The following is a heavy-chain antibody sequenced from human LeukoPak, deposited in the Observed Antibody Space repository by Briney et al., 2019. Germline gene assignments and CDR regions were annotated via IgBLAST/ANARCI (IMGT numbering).Heavy chain of an antibody. CDR1: GGSISSDY. D-gene: IGHD5-12*01. Sequence: PSETLSLTCSVSGGSISSDYWTWVRQPPGKGLEWIGYIYYSGSTNYNPSLKSRVTISLDTSKNQFSLKLSSVTAADTAVYYCARESPYDGAFDIWGQGTVVIVSS. CDR3: ARESPYDGAFDI. CDR2: IYYSGST. J-gene: IGHJ3*02. V-gene: IGHV4-59*01.